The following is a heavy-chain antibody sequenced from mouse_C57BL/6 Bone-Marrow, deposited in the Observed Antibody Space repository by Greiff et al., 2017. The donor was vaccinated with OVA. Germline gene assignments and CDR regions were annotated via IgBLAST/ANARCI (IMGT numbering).Heavy chain of an antibody. Sequence: VQLQQSGAELARPGASVKLSCKASGYTFTSYGISWVKQRTGQGLEWIGEIYPRSGNTYYNEKFKGKATLTADKSSSTAYMELRSLTSEDSAVYFCARWRGLRRRYAMDYWGQGTSVTVSS. CDR2: IYPRSGNT. J-gene: IGHJ4*01. CDR1: GYTFTSYG. D-gene: IGHD2-4*01. CDR3: ARWRGLRRRYAMDY. V-gene: IGHV1-81*01.